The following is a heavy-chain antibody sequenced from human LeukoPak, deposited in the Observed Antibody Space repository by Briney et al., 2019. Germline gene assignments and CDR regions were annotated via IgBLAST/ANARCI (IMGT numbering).Heavy chain of an antibody. CDR1: GFTFSSYA. D-gene: IGHD6-19*01. CDR3: ARDHLSSGSSPDYYYYYYMDV. CDR2: INSDGSST. V-gene: IGHV3-74*01. Sequence: PGGSLRLSCAASGFTFSSYAMHWVRHAPGKGLGWVSRINSDGSSTSYADSVKGRFTISRDNAKNTLYLQMNSLRAEDTAVYYCARDHLSSGSSPDYYYYYYMDVWGKGTTVTISS. J-gene: IGHJ6*03.